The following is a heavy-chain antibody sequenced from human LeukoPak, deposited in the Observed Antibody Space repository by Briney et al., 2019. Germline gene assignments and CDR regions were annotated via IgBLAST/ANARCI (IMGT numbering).Heavy chain of an antibody. J-gene: IGHJ5*02. D-gene: IGHD6-19*01. V-gene: IGHV3-7*01. CDR3: ARDSTIAVAGTLYNYFDP. CDR1: RFTFSSYW. CDR2: IKQDGSEK. Sequence: GGSLRLSCAASRFTFSSYWMTWVRQAPGKGLEWVANIKQDGSEKHYVDSVQGRFTISRDNAKNSLYLQMNSLRAEDTAVYYCARDSTIAVAGTLYNYFDPWGQGTLVTVSS.